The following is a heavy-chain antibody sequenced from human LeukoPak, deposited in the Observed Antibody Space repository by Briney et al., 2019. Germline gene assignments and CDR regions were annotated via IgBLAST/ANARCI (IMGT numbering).Heavy chain of an antibody. CDR2: ISSSSSYI. J-gene: IGHJ4*02. V-gene: IGHV3-21*01. CDR1: GFTFSSYS. Sequence: GGSLRLSCAASGFTFSSYSMNWVRQAPRKGLEWVSSISSSSSYIYYADSVKGRFTISRDNAKNSLYLQMNSLRAEDTAVYYCAREFGYCSGGSCYSFGYYFDYWGQGTLVTVSS. D-gene: IGHD2-15*01. CDR3: AREFGYCSGGSCYSFGYYFDY.